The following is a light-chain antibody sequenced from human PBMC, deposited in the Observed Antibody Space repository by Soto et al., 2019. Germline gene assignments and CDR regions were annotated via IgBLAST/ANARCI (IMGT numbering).Light chain of an antibody. CDR1: QSVSSY. J-gene: IGKJ1*01. Sequence: EIVLTQSPATLSLSPGERATLSCRASQSVSSYLAWYQQKPGQAPRLLIYDASNRATGIPARFSGTGSGTEFTLTISSLQSEDFALYYCQQYNNWPRTFGQGTKVDNK. V-gene: IGKV3-11*01. CDR3: QQYNNWPRT. CDR2: DAS.